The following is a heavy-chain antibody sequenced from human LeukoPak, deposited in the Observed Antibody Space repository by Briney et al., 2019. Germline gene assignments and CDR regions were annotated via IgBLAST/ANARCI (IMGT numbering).Heavy chain of an antibody. Sequence: PGGSLRLSCAASGFSFSSYAMTWVRQAPGKGLEWASAISGSGGNTYYADSVKGRFTISRDNSKNMLYLQMNSLRAEDTAVYYCAKYTATGSTRWFDPWGQGTLVTVSS. J-gene: IGHJ5*02. D-gene: IGHD2-2*01. V-gene: IGHV3-23*01. CDR3: AKYTATGSTRWFDP. CDR2: ISGSGGNT. CDR1: GFSFSSYA.